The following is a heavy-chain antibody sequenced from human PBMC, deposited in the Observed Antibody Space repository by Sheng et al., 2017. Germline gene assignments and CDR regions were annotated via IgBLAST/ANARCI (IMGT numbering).Heavy chain of an antibody. CDR3: AKVDCSSTSCLFDY. D-gene: IGHD2-2*01. V-gene: IGHV3-30*02. CDR2: IRYDGSNK. Sequence: QVQLVESGGGVVQPGGSLRLSCAASGFTFSSYGMHWVRQAPGKGLEWVAFIRYDGSNKYYADSVKGRFTISRDNSKNTLYLQMNSLRAEDTAVYYCAKVDCSSTSCLFDYWGQGTLVTVSS. CDR1: GFTFSSYG. J-gene: IGHJ4*02.